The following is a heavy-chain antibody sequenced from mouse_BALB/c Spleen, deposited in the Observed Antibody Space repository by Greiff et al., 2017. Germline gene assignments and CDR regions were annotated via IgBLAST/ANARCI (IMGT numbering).Heavy chain of an antibody. Sequence: EVKLMESGGGLVKPGGSLKLSCAASGFTFSDYYMYWVRQTPEKRLEWVATISDGGSYTYYPDSVKERFTISRDNAKNNLYLQMSSLKSEDTAIYYCARDYYCRVPHWYFDVWGAGTTVTVSS. CDR1: GFTFSDYY. CDR2: ISDGGSYT. CDR3: ARDYYCRVPHWYFDV. V-gene: IGHV5-4*02. D-gene: IGHD1-1*01. J-gene: IGHJ1*01.